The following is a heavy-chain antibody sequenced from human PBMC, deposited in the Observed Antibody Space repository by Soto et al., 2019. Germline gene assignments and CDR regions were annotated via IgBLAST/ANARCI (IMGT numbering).Heavy chain of an antibody. CDR3: ARVGYCSGGSCHWFDP. D-gene: IGHD2-15*01. CDR1: GYTFTGYY. CDR2: INPNSGGT. V-gene: IGHV1-2*04. Sequence: ASVKVSCKASGYTFTGYYMHWVRQAPGQGLEWMGWINPNSGGTNYAQKFQGWVTMTRDTSISTAYMELSRLRSDDTAVYYCARVGYCSGGSCHWFDPWGQGTLVTVSS. J-gene: IGHJ5*02.